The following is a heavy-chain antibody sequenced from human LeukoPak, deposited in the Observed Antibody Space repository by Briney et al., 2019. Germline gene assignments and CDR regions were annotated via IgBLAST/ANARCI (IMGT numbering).Heavy chain of an antibody. CDR3: ARTYTGWELCI. D-gene: IGHD1-26*01. V-gene: IGHV3-21*01. CDR1: GFTFSIYS. J-gene: IGHJ3*02. CDR2: ITSSSNYI. Sequence: GGSLRLSCAASGFTFSIYSMNWVRQAPGKGLEWVSRITSSSNYIYYADSVKGRFTISRDNAKNSLYLQMNSLRAEDTAVYYCARTYTGWELCIWGQGTMVTVSS.